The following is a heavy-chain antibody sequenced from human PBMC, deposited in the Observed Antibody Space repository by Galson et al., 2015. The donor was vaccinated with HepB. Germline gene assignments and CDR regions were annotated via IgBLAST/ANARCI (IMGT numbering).Heavy chain of an antibody. Sequence: SVKVSCKVSGYTLTELSMHWVRQAPGEGLEWMGGFDPEDGETIYAQKFQGRVTMTEDTSTDTDYMELSSLRSEDTAVYYCATGYVIAAAPFDYWGQGTLVTVSS. J-gene: IGHJ4*02. D-gene: IGHD6-13*01. V-gene: IGHV1-24*01. CDR3: ATGYVIAAAPFDY. CDR1: GYTLTELS. CDR2: FDPEDGET.